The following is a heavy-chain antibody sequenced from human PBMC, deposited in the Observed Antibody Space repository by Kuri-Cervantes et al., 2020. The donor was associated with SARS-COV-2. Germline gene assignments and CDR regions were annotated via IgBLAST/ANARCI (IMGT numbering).Heavy chain of an antibody. CDR2: IYYSGST. D-gene: IGHD3-10*01. CDR3: ARTLDYYGSGTYCFDY. CDR1: GGSVSSGSHY. J-gene: IGHJ4*02. Sequence: SETLSLTCIVSGGSVSSGSHYWSWIRQPPGKGLEWNGYIYYSGSTKYNPSLKSRVTMSVDTSKNQFSLKLNSVTPADTAVYYCARTLDYYGSGTYCFDYWGQGTLVTVSS. V-gene: IGHV4-61*01.